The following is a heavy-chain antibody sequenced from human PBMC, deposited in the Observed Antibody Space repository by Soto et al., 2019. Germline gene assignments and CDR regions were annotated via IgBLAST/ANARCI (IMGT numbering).Heavy chain of an antibody. CDR3: AQEAPGGWHFFDT. D-gene: IGHD6-19*01. Sequence: GGSLRLSCAASGFTFINYGMHWVRQAPGKGLEWVAVISYDGSNKYYADSVKGRFTISRDNSKNTLYLQMNSLRAEDTALYYCAQEAPGGWHFFDTLGQGTVVTVSS. CDR1: GFTFINYG. V-gene: IGHV3-30*18. CDR2: ISYDGSNK. J-gene: IGHJ4*02.